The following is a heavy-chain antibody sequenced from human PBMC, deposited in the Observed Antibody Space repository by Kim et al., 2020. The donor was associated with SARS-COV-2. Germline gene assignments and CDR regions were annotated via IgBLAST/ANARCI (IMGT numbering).Heavy chain of an antibody. Sequence: ASVKVSCKASGYTFTGYYMHWVRQAPGQGLEWMGWINPNSGGTNYAQKFQGRVTMTRDTSISTAYMELSRLRSDDTAVYYCARDLDSGYDYPPVLASYWGQGTLVTVSS. CDR1: GYTFTGYY. CDR2: INPNSGGT. J-gene: IGHJ4*02. V-gene: IGHV1-2*02. CDR3: ARDLDSGYDYPPVLASY. D-gene: IGHD5-12*01.